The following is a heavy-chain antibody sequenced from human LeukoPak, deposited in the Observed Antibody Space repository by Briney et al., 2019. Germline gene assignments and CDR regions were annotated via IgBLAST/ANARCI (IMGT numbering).Heavy chain of an antibody. CDR1: GFTFSTSN. CDR3: ARDYYGCFDY. J-gene: IGHJ4*02. Sequence: GGSLRLSCAASGFTFSTSNMNWVRQAPGKGLEWVSYISGSSSTIYYADSVKGRFTISRDNAKNSLYLQMNSLRDEDTAVYYCARDYYGCFDYWGQGSLVTVSS. V-gene: IGHV3-48*02. D-gene: IGHD3-10*01. CDR2: ISGSSSTI.